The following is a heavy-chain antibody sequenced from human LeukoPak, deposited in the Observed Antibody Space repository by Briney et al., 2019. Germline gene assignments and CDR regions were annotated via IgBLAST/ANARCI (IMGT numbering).Heavy chain of an antibody. D-gene: IGHD6-13*01. Sequence: SETLSLTCAVYGGSFSGYYWSWIRQPPGKGLEWIGEINHSGSTNYNPSLRSRVTISVDTSKNQFSLKLSSVTAADTAVYYCARGPRSSSWYRTSDYYMDVWGKGTTVTVSS. CDR3: ARGPRSSSWYRTSDYYMDV. J-gene: IGHJ6*03. CDR1: GGSFSGYY. CDR2: INHSGST. V-gene: IGHV4-34*01.